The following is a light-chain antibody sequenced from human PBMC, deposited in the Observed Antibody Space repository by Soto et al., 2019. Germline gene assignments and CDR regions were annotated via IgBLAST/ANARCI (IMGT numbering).Light chain of an antibody. Sequence: QSALTQPASVSGSPGQSITISCTGTSSDVGGYNNVSWYQQHPGKAPKLMIYEVSNRPSGVSNRFSGSKSGNTASLTISGLQDEDEADYYCSSYTGSSTLVFGTGTKLTVL. CDR2: EVS. V-gene: IGLV2-14*01. CDR1: SSDVGGYNN. J-gene: IGLJ1*01. CDR3: SSYTGSSTLV.